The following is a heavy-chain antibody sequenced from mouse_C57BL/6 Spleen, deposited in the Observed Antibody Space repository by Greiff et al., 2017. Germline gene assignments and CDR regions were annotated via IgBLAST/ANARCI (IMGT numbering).Heavy chain of an antibody. D-gene: IGHD2-13*01. CDR1: GYTFTSYW. J-gene: IGHJ1*03. CDR2: IDPSDSYT. V-gene: IGHV1-69*01. CDR3: ARRRGYLLWCPDV. Sequence: QVQLQQPGAELVMPGASVKLSCKASGYTFTSYWMHWVKQRPGQGLEWIGEIDPSDSYTNYNQKFKGKSTLTVDKSASTAYMQLSSLTSEDSAVYDCARRRGYLLWCPDVWGTGTTVTVSS.